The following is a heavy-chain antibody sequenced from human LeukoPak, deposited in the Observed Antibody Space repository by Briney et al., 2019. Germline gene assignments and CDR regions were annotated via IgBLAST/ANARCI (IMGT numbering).Heavy chain of an antibody. CDR3: ARDFSYYDFWSGYFPQAGDY. J-gene: IGHJ4*02. V-gene: IGHV1-2*02. Sequence: GASVKVSCKTSGYTFTSYDINWVRQAPGQGLEWMGWINPNSGGTNYAQKFQGRVTMTRDTSISTAYMELSRLRSDDTAVYYCARDFSYYDFWSGYFPQAGDYWGQGTLVTVSS. D-gene: IGHD3-3*01. CDR1: GYTFTSYD. CDR2: INPNSGGT.